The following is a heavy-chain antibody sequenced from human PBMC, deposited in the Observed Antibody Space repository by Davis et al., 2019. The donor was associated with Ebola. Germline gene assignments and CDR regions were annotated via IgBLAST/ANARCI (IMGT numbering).Heavy chain of an antibody. J-gene: IGHJ4*02. Sequence: GESLKISCVGSGFSFSSYNMIWVRQAPGKGLECVSYIIASSDATHYGDSVKGRFTSSRDNAKNSLYLQLNSLRDDDTAVYYCARVVAGVTGADYWGQGTLVTVSP. V-gene: IGHV3-48*02. CDR1: GFSFSSYN. CDR3: ARVVAGVTGADY. CDR2: IIASSDAT. D-gene: IGHD3-10*01.